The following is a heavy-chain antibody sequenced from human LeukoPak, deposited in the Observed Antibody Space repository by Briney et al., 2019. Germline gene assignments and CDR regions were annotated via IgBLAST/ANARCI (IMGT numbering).Heavy chain of an antibody. CDR1: GYTFTGYY. CDR2: INPNSGGT. V-gene: IGHV1-2*02. CDR3: ARDLTVTHGGPLGY. Sequence: GASVKVSCKASGYTFTGYYMHWVRQAPGQGLEWMGWINPNSGGTNYAQKFQGRVTMTRATSISTAYMELSRLRSDDTAVYYCARDLTVTHGGPLGYWGQGTLVTVSS. D-gene: IGHD4-17*01. J-gene: IGHJ4*02.